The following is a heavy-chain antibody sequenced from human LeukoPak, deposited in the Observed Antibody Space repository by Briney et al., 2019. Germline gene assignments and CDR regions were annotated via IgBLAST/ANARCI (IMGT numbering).Heavy chain of an antibody. CDR1: GYTFTSYY. CDR2: INPSGGST. V-gene: IGHV1-46*01. CDR3: ARPAQYSSGWYDAFDI. D-gene: IGHD6-19*01. Sequence: ASVKVSCKASGYTFTSYYMHWVRQAPGQGLEWMGIINPSGGSTSYAQKFQGRDTMTRDTSTSTVYMELSSLRSEDTAVYYCARPAQYSSGWYDAFDIWGQGTMVTVSS. J-gene: IGHJ3*02.